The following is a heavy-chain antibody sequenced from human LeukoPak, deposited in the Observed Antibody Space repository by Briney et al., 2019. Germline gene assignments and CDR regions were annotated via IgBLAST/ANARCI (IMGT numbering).Heavy chain of an antibody. J-gene: IGHJ6*02. Sequence: PGGSLRLSCAASGFTFSSYGMHWVRQAPGKGLEWVAVISYDGSNKYYADSVKGRFTISRDNSKNTLYLQMNSLRAEDTAVYYCAKDLRVSLLLWFGESYGMDVWGQGTTVTVSS. CDR3: AKDLRVSLLLWFGESYGMDV. CDR1: GFTFSSYG. CDR2: ISYDGSNK. D-gene: IGHD3-10*01. V-gene: IGHV3-30*18.